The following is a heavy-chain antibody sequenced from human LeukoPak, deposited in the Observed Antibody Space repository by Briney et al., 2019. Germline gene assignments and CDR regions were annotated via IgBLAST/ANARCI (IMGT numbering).Heavy chain of an antibody. V-gene: IGHV3-23*01. D-gene: IGHD3-22*01. CDR2: ISGSGGST. J-gene: IGHJ1*01. Sequence: GGSLRLSCAASGFTFSSYAMSWVRQAPGKGLEWVSAISGSGGSTDYADSVKGRFTISRDNSKNTLYLQMNSLRVEDTAVYYCAKKYYYDSSGYYFQHWGQGTLVTVSS. CDR1: GFTFSSYA. CDR3: AKKYYYDSSGYYFQH.